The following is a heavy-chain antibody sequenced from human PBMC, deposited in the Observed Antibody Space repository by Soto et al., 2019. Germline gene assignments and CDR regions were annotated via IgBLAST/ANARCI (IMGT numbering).Heavy chain of an antibody. CDR2: ISNDGDDK. J-gene: IGHJ4*02. CDR1: GFTFSPYT. V-gene: IGHV3-30-3*01. Sequence: QVQLVESGGGVVQPGRSLRLSCAASGFTFSPYTMHWVRQTPGKGLEWVAVISNDGDDKDYAYSVKGRFTVSRDNSKSTLYLQMSSLRAEDTALYYCARGGGFCGADCYKGGIDYWGQGTLVTVSP. CDR3: ARGGGFCGADCYKGGIDY. D-gene: IGHD2-21*02.